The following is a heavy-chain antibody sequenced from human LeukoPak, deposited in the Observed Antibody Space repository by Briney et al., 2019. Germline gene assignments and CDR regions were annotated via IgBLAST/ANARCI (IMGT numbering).Heavy chain of an antibody. CDR3: ARRDSSGWSYS. D-gene: IGHD6-19*01. Sequence: GESLKTSCKGSGYSFSIYWIGWVRQMPGKGLEWMGIIYPGDSETRYSPSFQGQVTISADKSISTAYLQWSSLKASDTAMYYCARRDSSGWSYSWGQGTLVTVSS. V-gene: IGHV5-51*01. J-gene: IGHJ4*02. CDR2: IYPGDSET. CDR1: GYSFSIYW.